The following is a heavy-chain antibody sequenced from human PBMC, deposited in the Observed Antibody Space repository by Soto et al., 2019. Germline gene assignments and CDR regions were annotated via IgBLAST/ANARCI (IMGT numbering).Heavy chain of an antibody. Sequence: SSETLSLTCAVYGGSFSGYYWSWIRQPPGKGLEWIGEINHSGSTNYNPSLKSRVTISVDTSKNQFSLKMSSVTAADTAVYYCARGGDDYVWGSYPLPLDYWGQGTLVTVSS. V-gene: IGHV4-34*01. D-gene: IGHD3-16*02. CDR3: ARGGDDYVWGSYPLPLDY. CDR2: INHSGST. J-gene: IGHJ4*02. CDR1: GGSFSGYY.